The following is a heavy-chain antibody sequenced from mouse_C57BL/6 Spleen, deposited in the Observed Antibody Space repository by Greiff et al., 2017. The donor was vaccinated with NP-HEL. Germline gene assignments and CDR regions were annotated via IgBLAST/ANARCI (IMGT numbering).Heavy chain of an antibody. Sequence: QVQLQQSGAELVKPGASVKLSCKASGYTFTSYWMHWVKQRPGQGLEWIGMIHPNSGSTNYNEKFKSKATLTVDKSSSTAYMQLSSLTSEDSAVYYGAAYYGRSFAWFAYWGQGTLVTVSA. D-gene: IGHD1-1*01. CDR3: AAYYGRSFAWFAY. V-gene: IGHV1-64*01. CDR2: IHPNSGST. J-gene: IGHJ3*01. CDR1: GYTFTSYW.